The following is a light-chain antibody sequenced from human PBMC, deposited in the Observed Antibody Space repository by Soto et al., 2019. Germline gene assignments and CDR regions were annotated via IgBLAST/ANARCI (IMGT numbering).Light chain of an antibody. Sequence: SVLGQPASVSGSPGQSITISGTGTSTDVGGYNYVSWYQQHPGKAPKLMIYEVSKRPSGVPDRFSGSKSGNTASLTVSGLQAEDEADYYCSSYAGNNIHYVFGTGTKVTVL. J-gene: IGLJ1*01. V-gene: IGLV2-8*01. CDR3: SSYAGNNIHYV. CDR1: STDVGGYNY. CDR2: EVS.